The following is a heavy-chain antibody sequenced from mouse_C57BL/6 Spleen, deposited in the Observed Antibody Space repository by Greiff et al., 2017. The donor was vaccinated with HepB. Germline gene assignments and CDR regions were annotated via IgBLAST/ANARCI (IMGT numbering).Heavy chain of an antibody. V-gene: IGHV5-9*01. Sequence: EVKLVESGGGLVKPGGSLKLSCAASGFTFSSYTMSWVRQTPEKRLEWVATISGGGGNNYYPDSVKGRFTISRDNAKNTLYLQLSSQRSEDTALYCCARHRGYGSSYHWYFDVWGTGTTVTVSS. CDR2: ISGGGGNN. D-gene: IGHD1-1*01. CDR3: ARHRGYGSSYHWYFDV. J-gene: IGHJ1*03. CDR1: GFTFSSYT.